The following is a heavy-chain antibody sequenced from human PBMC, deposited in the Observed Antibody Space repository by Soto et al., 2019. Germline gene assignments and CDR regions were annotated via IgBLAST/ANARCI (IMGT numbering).Heavy chain of an antibody. V-gene: IGHV1-69*01. CDR2: IIPIFGTA. CDR3: ASSPLAYCSGGSCYSGDY. J-gene: IGHJ4*02. D-gene: IGHD2-15*01. CDR1: GGTFSSYA. Sequence: QVQLVQSGAEVQKPGSSVKVSCKASGGTFSSYAISWVRQAPGQGLEWMGGIIPIFGTANYAQKFQGRVTITADESTSTAYMELSSLRSEDTAVYYCASSPLAYCSGGSCYSGDYWGQGTLVTVSS.